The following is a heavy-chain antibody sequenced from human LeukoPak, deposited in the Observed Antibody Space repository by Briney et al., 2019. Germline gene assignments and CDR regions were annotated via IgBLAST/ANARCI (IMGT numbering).Heavy chain of an antibody. J-gene: IGHJ5*02. CDR3: ARYPCSYYGKSAYSDT. D-gene: IGHD3-22*01. Sequence: GGSLRLSCAASGFTFSNYYMSWIRQAPGKGLEWVSYISSSGSTIYYADSVKGRFTISRDNAKNSLYLQMNSLRSEDTAVYYCARYPCSYYGKSAYSDTWGQGNLVTVSS. V-gene: IGHV3-11*01. CDR1: GFTFSNYY. CDR2: ISSSGSTI.